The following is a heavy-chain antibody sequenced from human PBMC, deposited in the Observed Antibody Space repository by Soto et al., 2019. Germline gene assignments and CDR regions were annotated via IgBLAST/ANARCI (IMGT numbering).Heavy chain of an antibody. J-gene: IGHJ4*02. D-gene: IGHD1-1*01. CDR2: VWSDGNLK. V-gene: IGHV3-33*01. Sequence: QVQMVESGGGVVQPGGSLRLSCAASGFTFDAYGFHWVRQAPGKGLEWVAVVWSDGNLKYYAYSVKGRFTISRDSSKSALNLQMNSLRADDTAVYYCARIQLDTIMALDYWGQGTLVTVSS. CDR3: ARIQLDTIMALDY. CDR1: GFTFDAYG.